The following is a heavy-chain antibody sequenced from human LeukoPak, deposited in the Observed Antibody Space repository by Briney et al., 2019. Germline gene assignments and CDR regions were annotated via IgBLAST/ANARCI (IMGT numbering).Heavy chain of an antibody. CDR2: IRSKANSYAT. CDR3: TFPYYYDSSGYYALYY. D-gene: IGHD3-22*01. V-gene: IGHV3-73*01. Sequence: GGSLRLSCAASGFTFSSYWMSWVRQAPGKGLEWLGHIRSKANSYATAYAASVKGRFTISRDNSKNTAYLQMNSLKTEDTAVYYCTFPYYYDSSGYYALYYWGQGTLVTVSS. CDR1: GFTFSSYW. J-gene: IGHJ4*02.